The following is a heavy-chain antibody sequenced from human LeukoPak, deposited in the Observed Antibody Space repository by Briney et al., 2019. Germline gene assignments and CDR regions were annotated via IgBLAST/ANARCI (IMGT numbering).Heavy chain of an antibody. J-gene: IGHJ5*02. CDR2: IWYDGSNK. CDR3: ARGRVAPDLHCSSTSCYDDWFDP. CDR1: GFTFSSYG. Sequence: GGSLRLSCAASGFTFSSYGMHWVRQAPGKGLEWVSVIWYDGSNKYYADSVEGRFTISRDNSKNTLYLQMNSLRAEDTAVYYCARGRVAPDLHCSSTSCYDDWFDPWGQGTLVTVSS. D-gene: IGHD2-2*01. V-gene: IGHV3-33*01.